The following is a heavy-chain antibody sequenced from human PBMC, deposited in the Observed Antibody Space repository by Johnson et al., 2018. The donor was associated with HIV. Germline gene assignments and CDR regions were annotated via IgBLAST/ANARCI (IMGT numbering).Heavy chain of an antibody. J-gene: IGHJ3*02. CDR2: ISWNSHIV. CDR3: ASLGLDLLVKAPLSVVFDAVDI. D-gene: IGHD3-16*01. CDR1: GVKLDDYA. Sequence: VQLVESGGGLVQPGRSLRLSCVASGVKLDDYAMHWVRQPPGQGLEWVAGISWNSHIVDYADSVKGRVTISRDNAKNSLYLQMNSLRAEDTAVYYWASLGLDLLVKAPLSVVFDAVDIWGQGTMVTVSS. V-gene: IGHV3-9*01.